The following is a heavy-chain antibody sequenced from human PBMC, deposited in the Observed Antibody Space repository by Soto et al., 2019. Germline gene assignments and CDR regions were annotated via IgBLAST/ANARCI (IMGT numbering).Heavy chain of an antibody. D-gene: IGHD6-6*01. V-gene: IGHV3-21*01. J-gene: IGHJ4*02. CDR1: GYTFSSYS. CDR3: ARDLYSSSARYFDY. Sequence: GGSLRLSCAASGYTFSSYSMNWVRQAPGKGLEWVSSISSSSSYIYYADSVKGRFTISRDNAKNSLYLQMNSLRAEDTAVYYCARDLYSSSARYFDYWGQGTLVTVSS. CDR2: ISSSSSYI.